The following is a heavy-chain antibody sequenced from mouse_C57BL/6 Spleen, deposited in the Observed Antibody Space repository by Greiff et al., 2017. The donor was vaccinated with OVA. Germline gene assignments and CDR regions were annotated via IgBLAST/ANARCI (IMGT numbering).Heavy chain of an antibody. CDR1: GYAFTNYL. Sequence: QVQLQQSGAELVRPGTSVKVSCKASGYAFTNYLIEWVKQRPGQGLEWIGVINPGSGGTNYNEKFKGKATLTADKSSSTAYMQLSSLTSEDSAVYFCARIGGSSSYAMDYWGQGTSVTVSS. CDR2: INPGSGGT. CDR3: ARIGGSSSYAMDY. D-gene: IGHD1-1*01. J-gene: IGHJ4*01. V-gene: IGHV1-54*01.